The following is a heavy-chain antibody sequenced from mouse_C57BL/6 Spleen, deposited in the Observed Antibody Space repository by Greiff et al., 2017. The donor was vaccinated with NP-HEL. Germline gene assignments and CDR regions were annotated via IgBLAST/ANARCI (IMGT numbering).Heavy chain of an antibody. CDR3: TGGGNYVGLG. J-gene: IGHJ2*01. Sequence: EVKVEESGGGLVQPGGSMKLSCVASGFTFSNYWMNWVRQSPEKGLEWVAQIRLKSDNYATDYAESVKGRFTISRDDSKSSVYLQMNNLRAEDTGIYYCTGGGNYVGLGWGQGTTLTVSS. D-gene: IGHD2-1*01. CDR1: GFTFSNYW. V-gene: IGHV6-3*01. CDR2: IRLKSDNYAT.